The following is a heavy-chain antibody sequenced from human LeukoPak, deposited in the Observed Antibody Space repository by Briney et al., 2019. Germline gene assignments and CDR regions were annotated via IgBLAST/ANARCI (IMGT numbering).Heavy chain of an antibody. J-gene: IGHJ6*03. D-gene: IGHD3-10*01. V-gene: IGHV1-69*05. CDR1: GGTFSSYA. CDR2: IIPIFGTA. Sequence: ASVKVSCKASGGTFSSYAISWVRQAPGQGLEWMGGIIPIFGTANYAQKFQGRVTITTDEPTSTAYMELSSLGSEDTAVYYCASARLVLSDYYYYYVDVWGKGTTVTVSS. CDR3: ASARLVLSDYYYYYVDV.